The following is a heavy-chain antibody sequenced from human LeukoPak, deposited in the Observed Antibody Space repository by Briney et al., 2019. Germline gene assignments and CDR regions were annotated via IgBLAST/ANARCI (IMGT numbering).Heavy chain of an antibody. CDR1: GFTFSSYS. CDR2: ISSSSSYI. CDR3: ARDAGGYSYGYALFDP. D-gene: IGHD5-18*01. V-gene: IGHV3-21*01. J-gene: IGHJ5*02. Sequence: GGSLRLSCAASGFTFSSYSMNWVRQAPGQGLEWVSSISSSSSYIYYADSVKGRFTISRDNAKNSLYLRMNSLRAEDTAVYYCARDAGGYSYGYALFDPWGQGTLVTVSS.